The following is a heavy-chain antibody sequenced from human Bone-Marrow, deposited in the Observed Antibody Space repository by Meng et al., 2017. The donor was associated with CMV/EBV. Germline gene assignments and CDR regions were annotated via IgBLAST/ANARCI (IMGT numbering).Heavy chain of an antibody. V-gene: IGHV4-39*01. CDR3: ARHGISTSSEYYIDY. CDR1: GGSISSTSYY. D-gene: IGHD2-2*01. Sequence: SETLSLTCTVSGGSISSTSYYWGWLRQPPGKGLEWIGIFYNTGSTYYHPSLKSRVTISVDTPKNQFSLKLRSVAAADTAVYYCARHGISTSSEYYIDYWGQGTLVTVSS. CDR2: FYNTGST. J-gene: IGHJ4*02.